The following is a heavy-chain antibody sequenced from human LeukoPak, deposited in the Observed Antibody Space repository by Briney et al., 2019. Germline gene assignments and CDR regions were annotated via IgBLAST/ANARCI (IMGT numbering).Heavy chain of an antibody. CDR3: TTDEGEDTSY. V-gene: IGHV3-49*04. Sequence: GGSLRLSCAASGFTFSSYWMSWVRQAPGKGLEWVGFIRSKAYGGTTEYAASVKGRFTISRDDSKSIVYLQLNSLKTEDTAVYYCTTDEGEDTSYWGQGTLVTVSS. CDR1: GFTFSSYW. CDR2: IRSKAYGGTT. D-gene: IGHD1-26*01. J-gene: IGHJ4*02.